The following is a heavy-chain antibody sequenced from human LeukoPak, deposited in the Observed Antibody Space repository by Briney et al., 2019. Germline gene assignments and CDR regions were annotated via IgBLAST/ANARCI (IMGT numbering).Heavy chain of an antibody. CDR3: ARHEHVLLWFGELLGWFDP. CDR2: ISSSRSYI. J-gene: IGHJ5*02. CDR1: GFTFSSYS. Sequence: GGSLRLSCAASGFTFSSYSMNWVRQAPGKGLEWVSFISSSRSYIYYADSVKGRFTISRDNAKNSLYLQMNSLRAEDTAVYYCARHEHVLLWFGELLGWFDPWGQGTLVTVSS. V-gene: IGHV3-21*01. D-gene: IGHD3-10*01.